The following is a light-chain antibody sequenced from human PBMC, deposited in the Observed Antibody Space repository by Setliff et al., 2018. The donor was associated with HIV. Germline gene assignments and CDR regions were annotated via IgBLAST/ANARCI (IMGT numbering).Light chain of an antibody. CDR2: DVS. CDR3: CSYAGSDTFVV. Sequence: QSALAQPASVSGSPGQSITISCTGTSSDIGGYNYVSCYRQHPGKAPKLMIYDVSNRPSGVSNRFSGSKSGNTASLAISGLQADDEADYYCCSYAGSDTFVVFGTGTKVTFL. CDR1: SSDIGGYNY. J-gene: IGLJ1*01. V-gene: IGLV2-14*03.